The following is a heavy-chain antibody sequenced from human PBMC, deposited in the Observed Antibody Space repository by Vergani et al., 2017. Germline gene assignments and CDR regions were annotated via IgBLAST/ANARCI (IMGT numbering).Heavy chain of an antibody. D-gene: IGHD6-19*01. J-gene: IGHJ6*03. CDR3: AKAGIAVAGTGYYYYMDV. V-gene: IGHV3-23*01. CDR2: ISGSGGST. CDR1: GFTFSSCA. Sequence: EVQLLESGGGLVQPGGSLRLSCAASGFTFSSCAMSWVRQAPGKGLEWVSAISGSGGSTYYADSVKGRFTISRDNSKNTLYLQMNSLRAEDTAVYYCAKAGIAVAGTGYYYYMDVWGKGTTVTVSS.